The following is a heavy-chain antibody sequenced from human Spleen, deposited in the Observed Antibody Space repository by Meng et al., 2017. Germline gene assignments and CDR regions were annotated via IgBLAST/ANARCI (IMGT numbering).Heavy chain of an antibody. CDR1: GGSISSSSYY. J-gene: IGHJ3*02. CDR2: IYYSGST. Sequence: SDTLSLTCSVSGGSISSSSYYWGWIRQPPGKGLEWIGTIYYSGSTYYNPSLKSRVTISVDTSKNQFSLKLRSVTAADTAVYYCARDLGGSYSLGALDIWGQGTMVTVSS. CDR3: ARDLGGSYSLGALDI. D-gene: IGHD1-26*01. V-gene: IGHV4-39*07.